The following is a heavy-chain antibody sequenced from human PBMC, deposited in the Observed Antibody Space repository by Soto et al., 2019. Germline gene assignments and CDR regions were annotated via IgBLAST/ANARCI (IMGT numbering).Heavy chain of an antibody. CDR1: GGSISSSSYY. CDR2: IYYSGST. J-gene: IGHJ5*02. Sequence: SETLSLTCTVSGGSISSSSYYWGWIRQPPGKGLEWIGSIYYSGSTYYNPSLKSRVTISVDTSKNQFSLKLSSVTASDTFVYYCARPATVTPIGWFDPWGQGTLVTVSS. V-gene: IGHV4-39*01. CDR3: ARPATVTPIGWFDP. D-gene: IGHD4-17*01.